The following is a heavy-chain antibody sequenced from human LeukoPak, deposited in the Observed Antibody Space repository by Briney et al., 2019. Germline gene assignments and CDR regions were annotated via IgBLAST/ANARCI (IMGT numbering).Heavy chain of an antibody. V-gene: IGHV3-7*01. Sequence: GGSLRLSCAASRFTFSSYWMSWVRQAPGKGLEWVANIKQDGSEKYYVDSVKGRFTISRDNAKNSLYLQMNSLRAEDTAVYYCARDPSDFWSGYYYYYYYYMDVWGKGTTVTVSS. CDR1: RFTFSSYW. D-gene: IGHD3-3*01. CDR2: IKQDGSEK. J-gene: IGHJ6*03. CDR3: ARDPSDFWSGYYYYYYYYMDV.